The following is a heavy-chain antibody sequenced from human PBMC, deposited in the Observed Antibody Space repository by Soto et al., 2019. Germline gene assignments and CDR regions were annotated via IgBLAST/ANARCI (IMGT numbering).Heavy chain of an antibody. J-gene: IGHJ3*02. D-gene: IGHD3-10*01. CDR2: ISYDGSNK. CDR3: AKDLWFGELGAFDI. V-gene: IGHV3-30*18. CDR1: GFTFSSYG. Sequence: QVQLVESGGGVVQPGRSLRLSCAASGFTFSSYGMHWVRQAPGKGLEWVAVISYDGSNKYYADSVKGRFTISRDNSKSTLYLQMNSLRAEDTAVYYCAKDLWFGELGAFDIWGQGTMVTVSS.